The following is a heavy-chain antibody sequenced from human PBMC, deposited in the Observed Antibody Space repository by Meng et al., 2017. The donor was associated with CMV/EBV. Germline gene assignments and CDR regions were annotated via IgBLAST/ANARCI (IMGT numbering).Heavy chain of an antibody. CDR1: GFTFSDYY. CDR2: ISSSGSTI. Sequence: GESLKISCAASGFTFSDYYMSWIRQAPGKGLEWVSYISSSGSTIYYADSVKGRFTISRDNSKNTLYLQMNSLRAEDTAVYYCAGSSSSYYYYGMDVWGQGTTVTVSS. J-gene: IGHJ6*02. V-gene: IGHV3-11*01. CDR3: AGSSSSYYYYGMDV. D-gene: IGHD6-6*01.